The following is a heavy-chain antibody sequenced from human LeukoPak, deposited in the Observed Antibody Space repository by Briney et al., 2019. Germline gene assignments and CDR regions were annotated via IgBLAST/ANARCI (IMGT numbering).Heavy chain of an antibody. CDR3: AKDGAAAGSY. CDR2: IIPILGIA. CDR1: GGTFSSYA. D-gene: IGHD6-13*01. V-gene: IGHV1-69*04. Sequence: SVKVSCKASGGTFSSYAISWVRQAPGQGLEWMGRIIPILGIANYAQKFQGRVTITAGKSTSTAYMELSSLRSEDTAVYYCAKDGAAAGSYWGQGTLVTVSS. J-gene: IGHJ4*02.